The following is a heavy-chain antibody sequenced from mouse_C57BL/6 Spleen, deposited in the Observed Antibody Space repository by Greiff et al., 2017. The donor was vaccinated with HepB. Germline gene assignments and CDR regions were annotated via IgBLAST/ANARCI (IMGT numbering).Heavy chain of an antibody. CDR1: GYTFTSYW. D-gene: IGHD1-1*01. CDR2: IYPSDSET. J-gene: IGHJ3*01. CDR3: ARQDRFTGAY. Sequence: QVQLQQPGAELVRPGSSVKLSCKASGYTFTSYWMDWVKQRPGQGLEWIGNIYPSDSETHYNQKFKDKATLTVDKSSNTAYMQLSSLTSEDSAVYSCARQDRFTGAYWGHGTLVAVSA. V-gene: IGHV1-61*01.